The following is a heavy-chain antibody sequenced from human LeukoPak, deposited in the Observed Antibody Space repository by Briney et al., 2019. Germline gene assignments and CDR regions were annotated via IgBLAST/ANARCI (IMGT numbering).Heavy chain of an antibody. Sequence: PSETLSLTCTVSGGSISSYYWGWIRQSPEKGLEWIGCIHYSGSTNYNPSLKSRVTISVDRPKNQFSLKLSPVTAADTAVYYCARVLGSSGFYYFDCWGQGTLVTVSS. D-gene: IGHD3-22*01. J-gene: IGHJ4*02. V-gene: IGHV4-59*01. CDR1: GGSISSYY. CDR3: ARVLGSSGFYYFDC. CDR2: IHYSGST.